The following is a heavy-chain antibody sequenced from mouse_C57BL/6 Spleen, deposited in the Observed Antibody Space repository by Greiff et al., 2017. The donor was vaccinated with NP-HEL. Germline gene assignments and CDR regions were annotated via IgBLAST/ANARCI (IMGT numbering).Heavy chain of an antibody. CDR2: INPSSGYT. CDR3: ARSDPITTVVDAWFAY. CDR1: GYTFTSYW. D-gene: IGHD1-1*01. V-gene: IGHV1-7*01. J-gene: IGHJ3*01. Sequence: QLKQSGAELAKPGASVKLSCKASGYTFTSYWMHWVKQRPGQGLEWIGYINPSSGYTKYNQKFKDKATLTADKSSSTAYMQLSSLTYEDSAVYYCARSDPITTVVDAWFAYWGQGTLVTVSA.